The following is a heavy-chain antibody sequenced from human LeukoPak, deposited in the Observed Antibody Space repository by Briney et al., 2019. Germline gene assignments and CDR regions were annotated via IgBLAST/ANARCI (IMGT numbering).Heavy chain of an antibody. D-gene: IGHD6-13*01. J-gene: IGHJ4*02. Sequence: GGSLRLSCAASGFTFSSYALSWVRQAPGKGLEWVSGISDTGDSTYYADSVKGRFTIPRDNSKNTLYLQMNSLRADDTAVYYCAKDRLGAAAGFFDYWGQGSLVTVSS. CDR3: AKDRLGAAAGFFDY. V-gene: IGHV3-23*01. CDR1: GFTFSSYA. CDR2: ISDTGDST.